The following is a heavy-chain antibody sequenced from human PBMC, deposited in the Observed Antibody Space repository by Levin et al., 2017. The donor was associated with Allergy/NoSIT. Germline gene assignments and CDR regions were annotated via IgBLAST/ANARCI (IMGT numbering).Heavy chain of an antibody. J-gene: IGHJ6*02. V-gene: IGHV3-49*03. CDR3: ARGGTIAPQESYDEIDV. CDR2: IRTQVYGGTT. CDR1: GSTFGDFGDYA. Sequence: GGSLRLSCTVSGSTFGDFGDYAMSWFRQAPGKGLEWVGFIRTQVYGGTTEYAASVKARFTVSRDDSKNIAYLQMNSLKPEDTAVYYCARGGTIAPQESYDEIDVWGQGTTVTGSS. D-gene: IGHD3-22*01.